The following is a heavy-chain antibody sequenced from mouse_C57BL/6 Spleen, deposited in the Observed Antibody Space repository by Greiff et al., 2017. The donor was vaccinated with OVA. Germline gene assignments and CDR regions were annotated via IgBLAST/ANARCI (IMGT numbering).Heavy chain of an antibody. D-gene: IGHD1-1*01. V-gene: IGHV5-6*01. J-gene: IGHJ2*01. Sequence: EVQGVESGGDLVKPGGSLKLSCAASGFTFSSYGMSWVRQTPDKRLEWVATISSGGSYTYYPDSVKGRFTISRDNAKNTLYLQMSSLKSEDTAMYYCARRVVDYWGQGTTLTVSS. CDR2: ISSGGSYT. CDR3: ARRVVDY. CDR1: GFTFSSYG.